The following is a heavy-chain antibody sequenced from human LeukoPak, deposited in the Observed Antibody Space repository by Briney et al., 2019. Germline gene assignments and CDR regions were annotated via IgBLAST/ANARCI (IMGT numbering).Heavy chain of an antibody. CDR3: ARVDASGWCNDRYYYYGVDV. J-gene: IGHJ6*02. Sequence: PSETLSLTCTVSGGSISSGGYCWSWIRQHPGKGLEWIGDIFDSGTTYYNPSLKSRLTISVDTSENQFSLKLTSVTAADTAVYYCARVDASGWCNDRYYYYGVDVWGQGTTVTVSS. CDR2: IFDSGTT. V-gene: IGHV4-31*03. D-gene: IGHD6-19*01. CDR1: GGSISSGGYC.